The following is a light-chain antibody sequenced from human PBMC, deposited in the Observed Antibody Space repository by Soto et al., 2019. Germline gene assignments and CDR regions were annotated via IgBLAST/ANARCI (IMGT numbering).Light chain of an antibody. V-gene: IGKV3-15*01. CDR1: QSVSSN. J-gene: IGKJ1*01. Sequence: ETVLTQSPATVSLSPGDRATLPCRASQSVSSNKLAWYQQKPGQAPRLLIYGASTRATGIPARFSGSGSGTEFTLTVSSLQSEDFAVYYCQQYNNWPPWTFGQGTKVDIK. CDR2: GAS. CDR3: QQYNNWPPWT.